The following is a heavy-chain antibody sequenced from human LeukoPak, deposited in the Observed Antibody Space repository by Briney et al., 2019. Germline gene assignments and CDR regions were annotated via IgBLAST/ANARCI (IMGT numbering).Heavy chain of an antibody. J-gene: IGHJ4*02. CDR3: ARDRCSGSSCYALDY. V-gene: IGHV3-21*01. Sequence: PGGSLRLSCAASGFTFSNYGMTWIRQAPGKGLEWVSSISGSTTYTYHADSVRGRFTISRDNAKNSLSLQMNSLRAEDTAVYYCARDRCSGSSCYALDYWGQGTLVTVSS. CDR2: ISGSTTYT. D-gene: IGHD2-2*01. CDR1: GFTFSNYG.